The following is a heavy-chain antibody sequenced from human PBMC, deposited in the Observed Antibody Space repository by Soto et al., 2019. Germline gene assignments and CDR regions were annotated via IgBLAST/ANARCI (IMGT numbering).Heavy chain of an antibody. CDR2: IYYRGNT. CDR3: SIHPGYYDILTGYTTYYFDY. D-gene: IGHD3-9*01. V-gene: IGHV4-59*08. Sequence: SETLSLTCTVSGGSIGTYYWSWIRQPPGKGLEWIGYIYYRGNTDYNPSLKSRVTISLDTPKNQFSLKLSSVTAADTAVYYCSIHPGYYDILTGYTTYYFDYWGQGILVTVSS. J-gene: IGHJ4*02. CDR1: GGSIGTYY.